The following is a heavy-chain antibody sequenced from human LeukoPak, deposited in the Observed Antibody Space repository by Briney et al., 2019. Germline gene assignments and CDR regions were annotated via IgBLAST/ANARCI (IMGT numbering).Heavy chain of an antibody. CDR3: ARDQTIFGVDPFGMDV. D-gene: IGHD3-3*01. Sequence: GRSLRLSCAASGFTFSSYGMHWVRQAPGKGLEWVSYISSSGSTIYYADSVKGRFTISRDNAKNSLYLQMNSLRAKDTAVYYCARDQTIFGVDPFGMDVWGQGTTVTVSS. CDR2: ISSSGSTI. V-gene: IGHV3-48*04. J-gene: IGHJ6*02. CDR1: GFTFSSYG.